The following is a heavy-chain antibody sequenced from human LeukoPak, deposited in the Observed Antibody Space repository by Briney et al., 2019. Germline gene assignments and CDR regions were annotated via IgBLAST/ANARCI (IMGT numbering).Heavy chain of an antibody. V-gene: IGHV3-74*01. CDR2: INSDGSST. CDR3: ARPVCGGDCYPYNY. D-gene: IGHD2-21*02. Sequence: GGSLRLSCAASGFTFSSYWMQWVRQAPGKGLVWVSRINSDGSSTSYADSVKGRFTISRDNAKNTVNLQMSSLRDEDTAVYYCARPVCGGDCYPYNYWGQGSLVTVSS. J-gene: IGHJ4*02. CDR1: GFTFSSYW.